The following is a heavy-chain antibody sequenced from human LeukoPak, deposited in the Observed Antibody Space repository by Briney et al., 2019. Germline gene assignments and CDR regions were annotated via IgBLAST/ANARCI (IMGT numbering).Heavy chain of an antibody. D-gene: IGHD6-19*01. Sequence: SETLSLTCTVSGGSISSSSYYWGWIRQPPGKGLEWIGEINHSGSTNYNPSLKSRVTISVDTSKNQFSLKLSSVTAADTAVYYCARGRRRRIAVAVINAFDIWGQGTMVTVSS. V-gene: IGHV4-39*07. CDR3: ARGRRRRIAVAVINAFDI. J-gene: IGHJ3*02. CDR1: GGSISSSSYY. CDR2: INHSGST.